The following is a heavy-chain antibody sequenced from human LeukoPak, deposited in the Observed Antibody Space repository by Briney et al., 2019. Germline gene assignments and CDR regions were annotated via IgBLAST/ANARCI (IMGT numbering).Heavy chain of an antibody. CDR3: ATEELAGSTSLDY. CDR1: GGSISSGSYY. D-gene: IGHD2-2*01. Sequence: PSETLSLTYTVSGGSISSGSYYWSWIRQPAGKGLEWIGRIYTSGSTNYNPSLKSRVTISVDTSKNQFSLKLSSVTAADTAVFYCATEELAGSTSLDYWGQGTVDTVSS. J-gene: IGHJ4*02. CDR2: IYTSGST. V-gene: IGHV4-61*02.